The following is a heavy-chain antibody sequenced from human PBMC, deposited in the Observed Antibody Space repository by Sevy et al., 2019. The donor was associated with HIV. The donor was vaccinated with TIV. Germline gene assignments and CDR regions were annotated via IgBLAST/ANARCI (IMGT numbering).Heavy chain of an antibody. CDR2: ISYDGSNK. V-gene: IGHV3-30*04. Sequence: GGSLRLSCAASGFTFSSYAMHWVLQAPGKGLEWVAVISYDGSNKYYADSVKGRFTSSRDNSKNTLYLQMNSLRAEDTVGYYCARDGIDFGDFWSGYYGFALVVNDNYGMDVWCQGTTVTVSS. J-gene: IGHJ6*02. CDR3: ARDGIDFGDFWSGYYGFALVVNDNYGMDV. D-gene: IGHD3-3*01. CDR1: GFTFSSYA.